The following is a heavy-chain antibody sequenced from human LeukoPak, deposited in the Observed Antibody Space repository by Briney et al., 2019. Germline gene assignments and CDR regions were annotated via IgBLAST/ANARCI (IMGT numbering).Heavy chain of an antibody. CDR3: AKDHGTAVAGFYY. D-gene: IGHD6-19*01. Sequence: PGASLRLSCAASAFSLSTYGVSWVRQPPGKGLEWVSGITGTGGSTYYADSVKGRFTVSRDTSKNTLYLQMNSLRAEDTAIYYCAKDHGTAVAGFYYWGQGTLVTVSS. J-gene: IGHJ4*02. V-gene: IGHV3-23*01. CDR2: ITGTGGST. CDR1: AFSLSTYG.